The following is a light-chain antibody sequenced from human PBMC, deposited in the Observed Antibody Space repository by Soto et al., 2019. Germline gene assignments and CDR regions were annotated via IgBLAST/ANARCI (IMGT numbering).Light chain of an antibody. J-gene: IGKJ5*01. Sequence: ETVSTQSPCTLSLSPGERATLSCRASQSVSNNYLAWYQQKPGQAPRLLIYGASSKATGIPDRFSGSGSGTDFTLTISRLEPEYFAVYYCQQYNNWADTFGQGTRLE. CDR1: QSVSNNY. CDR2: GAS. CDR3: QQYNNWADT. V-gene: IGKV3-20*01.